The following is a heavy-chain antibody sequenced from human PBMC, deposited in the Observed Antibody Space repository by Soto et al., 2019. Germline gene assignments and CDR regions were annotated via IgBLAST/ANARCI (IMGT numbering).Heavy chain of an antibody. D-gene: IGHD6-6*01. CDR3: ARGGEEKQLVGGPTYYYYGMDV. J-gene: IGHJ6*02. CDR1: GYTFTGYY. V-gene: IGHV1-2*04. CDR2: INPNSGGT. Sequence: ASVKVSCKASGYTFTGYYMHWVRQAPGQGLEWMGWINPNSGGTNYAQKFQGWVTMTRDTSISTAYMELSRLRSDDTAVYYCARGGEEKQLVGGPTYYYYGMDVWGQGTKVTVSS.